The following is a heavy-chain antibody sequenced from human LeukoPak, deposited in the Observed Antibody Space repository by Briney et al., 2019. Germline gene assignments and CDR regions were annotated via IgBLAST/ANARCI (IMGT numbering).Heavy chain of an antibody. V-gene: IGHV3-30*02. D-gene: IGHD3-9*01. CDR2: IWYDASNK. CDR1: GISFRSYG. Sequence: GGSLRLSCAASGISFRSYGMHWVRQAPGKGLEWVTFIWYDASNKYYAESVKGRFAISRDNSRNTVFLQMNSLRAEDTAIYYCATDISTHYFGSWGQGTLVTVSS. J-gene: IGHJ4*02. CDR3: ATDISTHYFGS.